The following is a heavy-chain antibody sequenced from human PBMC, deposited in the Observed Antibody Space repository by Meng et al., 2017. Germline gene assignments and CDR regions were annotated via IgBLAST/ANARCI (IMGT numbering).Heavy chain of an antibody. CDR3: ARDDYDSSGYYNY. CDR2: IWYDGSNK. D-gene: IGHD3-22*01. Sequence: GESLRLSCAASGFTFSSYGMHWVRQAPGKGLEWVAVIWYDGSNKYYADSVKGRFTISRDNSKNTLYLQMNSLRAEDTAVYYCARDDYDSSGYYNYWGQGTLVTVSS. CDR1: GFTFSSYG. J-gene: IGHJ4*02. V-gene: IGHV3-33*01.